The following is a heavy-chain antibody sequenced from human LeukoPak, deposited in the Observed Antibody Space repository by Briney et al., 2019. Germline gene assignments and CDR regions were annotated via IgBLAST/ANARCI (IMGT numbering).Heavy chain of an antibody. CDR2: IYYSGSI. Sequence: KPSETLSLTCTVSGRSLSNYYWSWIRQPPGKGLEWIGYIYYSGSINYNPSLKSGVTISVDMPKNQFSLQLSSVTAADTAVYYCAGQSRDGDYIAKLFDYWGQGTLVTVSS. CDR1: GRSLSNYY. J-gene: IGHJ4*02. V-gene: IGHV4-59*08. CDR3: AGQSRDGDYIAKLFDY. D-gene: IGHD4-17*01.